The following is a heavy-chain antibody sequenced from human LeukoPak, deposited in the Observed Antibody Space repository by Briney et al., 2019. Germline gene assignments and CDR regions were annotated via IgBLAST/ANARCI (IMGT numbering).Heavy chain of an antibody. CDR3: ARGNNYYDSSGYYELPYSAFDI. Sequence: SETLSLTRAVYGGSFSGYYWSWIRQPPGKGLEWIGEINHSGSTNYNPSLKSRVTISVDTSKNQFSLKLSSVTAADTAVYYCARGNNYYDSSGYYELPYSAFDIWGQGTMVTVSS. D-gene: IGHD3-22*01. CDR2: INHSGST. CDR1: GGSFSGYY. J-gene: IGHJ3*02. V-gene: IGHV4-34*01.